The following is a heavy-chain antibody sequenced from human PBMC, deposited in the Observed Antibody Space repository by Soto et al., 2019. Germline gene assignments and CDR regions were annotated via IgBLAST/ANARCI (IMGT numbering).Heavy chain of an antibody. CDR2: IDPSDSYN. Sequence: EVQLVQSGAEVKKPGESLTISCKASGYNFTNYWISWVRQMPGKGLEWMARIDPSDSYNNYNPSFQGHVTISTDKSITTAFLQWSSLKASDTAVYFCARHGAPHSSSALFDNGGQGTLVTVSS. V-gene: IGHV5-10-1*03. CDR3: ARHGAPHSSSALFDN. J-gene: IGHJ4*02. CDR1: GYNFTNYW. D-gene: IGHD6-6*01.